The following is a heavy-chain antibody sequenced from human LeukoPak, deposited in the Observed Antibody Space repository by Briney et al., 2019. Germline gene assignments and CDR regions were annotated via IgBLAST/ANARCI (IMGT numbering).Heavy chain of an antibody. CDR2: ISSMSSDI. V-gene: IGHV3-21*01. CDR3: AKHSMDYGDYVGEDY. CDR1: VFTLSSYS. J-gene: IGHJ4*02. Sequence: RGGSLRLSCAASVFTLSSYSTNWVRHAPGKGRECVSSISSMSSDIYYVDSVKGRFTISRDNAKNSLYLQMNSLRAEDAAVYYCAKHSMDYGDYVGEDYWGQGTLVTVSS. D-gene: IGHD4-17*01.